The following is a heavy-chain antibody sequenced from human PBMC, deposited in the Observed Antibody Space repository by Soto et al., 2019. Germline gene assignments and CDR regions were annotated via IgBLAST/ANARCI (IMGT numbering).Heavy chain of an antibody. CDR3: ARENQLGYCSGGSCYPTFDY. V-gene: IGHV1-2*04. J-gene: IGHJ4*02. CDR1: GYTFTGYY. Sequence: ASVKVSCKASGYTFTGYYMHWVRQAPGQGLEWMGWINPNSGGTNYAQKFQGWVTMTRDTSISTAYMELSRLRSDDTAVYYCARENQLGYCSGGSCYPTFDYWGQGTLVTVSS. CDR2: INPNSGGT. D-gene: IGHD2-15*01.